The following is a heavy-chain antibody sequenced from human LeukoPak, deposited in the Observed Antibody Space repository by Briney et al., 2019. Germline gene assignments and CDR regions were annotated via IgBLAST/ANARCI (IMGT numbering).Heavy chain of an antibody. CDR1: GGSFSGYY. J-gene: IGHJ4*02. CDR3: AKSGGYGLIDY. Sequence: SETLSLTCAVYGGSFSGYYWSWIRQPPGKGLEWIGEINHSGSTNYNPSLKSRVTISVDTSKNQFSLKLNSVTAADTAVYYCAKSGGYGLIDYWGQGTRVTVSS. V-gene: IGHV4-34*01. D-gene: IGHD1-26*01. CDR2: INHSGST.